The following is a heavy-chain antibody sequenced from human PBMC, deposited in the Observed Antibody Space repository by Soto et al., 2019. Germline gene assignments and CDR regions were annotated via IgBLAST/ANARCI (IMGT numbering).Heavy chain of an antibody. Sequence: QVQLVESGGGVVQPGRSLRLSCAASGFTFSSYGMHWVRQAPGKGLEWVAVISYDGSNKYYADSVKGRFTISRDNSKNTLYLQMNSLRAEDTAVYYCAKDAFDIWGQGTMFTVSS. CDR3: AKDAFDI. J-gene: IGHJ3*02. V-gene: IGHV3-30*18. CDR2: ISYDGSNK. CDR1: GFTFSSYG.